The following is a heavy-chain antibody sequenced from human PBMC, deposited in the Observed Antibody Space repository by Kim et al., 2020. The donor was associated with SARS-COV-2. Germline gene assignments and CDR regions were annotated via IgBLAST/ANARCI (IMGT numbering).Heavy chain of an antibody. D-gene: IGHD5-18*01. CDR2: K. J-gene: IGHJ4*02. CDR3: ARGLLRDVYKD. Sequence: KYYVESGRGRCTISRDNAKNSLYLQMSGRRAEDTAVYFCARGLLRDVYKDWGQGTLVTVSS. V-gene: IGHV3-7*04.